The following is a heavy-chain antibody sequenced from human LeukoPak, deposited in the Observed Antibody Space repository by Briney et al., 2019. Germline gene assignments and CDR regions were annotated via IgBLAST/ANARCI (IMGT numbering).Heavy chain of an antibody. V-gene: IGHV3-9*01. Sequence: GGSLRLSCAASGFTFDDYAMHWVRQAPGKGLEWVSGISWNSGSIGYADSVKGRFTISRDNAKNSLYLQMNSLRAEDTAVYYCAKYNYYGSGSYYSYYYYGMDVWGQGTTATVSS. J-gene: IGHJ6*02. CDR1: GFTFDDYA. CDR2: ISWNSGSI. CDR3: AKYNYYGSGSYYSYYYYGMDV. D-gene: IGHD3-10*01.